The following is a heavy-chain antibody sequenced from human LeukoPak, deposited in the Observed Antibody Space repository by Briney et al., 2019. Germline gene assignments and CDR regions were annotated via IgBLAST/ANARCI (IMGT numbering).Heavy chain of an antibody. CDR2: INPYSGDT. CDR1: GYTFTSYY. V-gene: IGHV1-2*02. Sequence: ASVKVSCKASGYTFTSYYMHWVRQAPGQGLEWMGWINPYSGDTGVAQKFQGRVTMTRDTSINTAYMDLSRLKSDDTAVYYCAKAVPSSTGYYNGDSFDIWGQGTMVTASS. D-gene: IGHD3-9*01. J-gene: IGHJ3*02. CDR3: AKAVPSSTGYYNGDSFDI.